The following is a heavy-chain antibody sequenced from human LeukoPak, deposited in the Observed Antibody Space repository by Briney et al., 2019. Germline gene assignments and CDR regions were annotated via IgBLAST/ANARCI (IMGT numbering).Heavy chain of an antibody. CDR1: XGTFISYA. Sequence: VASVXXXXXXSXGTFISYAXSWVRQAPGQGIEWMGGRIPIFFTSNYPQNFQRRVTLPADASTTTAYIELSSLTSEHTAVYSCARHFRIKCTSCYTAFAIWGQRTMVTVSS. CDR2: RIPIFFTS. D-gene: IGHD2-2*02. V-gene: IGHV1-69*13. J-gene: IGHJ3*02. CDR3: ARHFRIKCTSCYTAFAI.